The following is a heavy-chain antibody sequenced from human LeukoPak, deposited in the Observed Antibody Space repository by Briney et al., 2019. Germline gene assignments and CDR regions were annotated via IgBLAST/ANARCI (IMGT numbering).Heavy chain of an antibody. J-gene: IGHJ4*02. CDR3: ARVDSGDYFDY. CDR2: INPNSGGT. V-gene: IGHV1-2*02. D-gene: IGHD3-10*01. Sequence: ASVKVSCKASGYTFTSYDINWVRQATGQGLEWMRWINPNSGGTNYAQKFQGRVTMTRDTSISTAYMELSRLRSDDTAVYYCARVDSGDYFDYWGQGTLVTVSS. CDR1: GYTFTSYD.